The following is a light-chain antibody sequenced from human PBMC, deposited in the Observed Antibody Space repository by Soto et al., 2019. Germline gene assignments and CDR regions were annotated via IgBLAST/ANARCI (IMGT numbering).Light chain of an antibody. CDR1: SSDVGSYNL. CDR2: EDN. Sequence: QSALTQPASVSGSPGQSITISCTGTSSDVGSYNLVSWYQQHPGKAPKLMIYEDNKRPSGVSNRFSVSKSRYTASLTISGLQAEDEADYYCCSYARTSTYVFGSGTKVTVL. V-gene: IGLV2-23*01. CDR3: CSYARTSTYV. J-gene: IGLJ1*01.